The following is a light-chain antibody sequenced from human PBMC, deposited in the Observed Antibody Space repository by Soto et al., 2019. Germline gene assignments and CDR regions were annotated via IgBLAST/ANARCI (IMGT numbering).Light chain of an antibody. J-gene: IGKJ4*01. CDR3: QQYGSSTLT. CDR1: QSVSSSY. V-gene: IGKV3-20*01. Sequence: EIVLTQSPGTLSLSSGERATLSCRASQSVSSSYLAWYQQKPGQAPRLLIYGASSRATGIPDRFSGSGSGTDFTLTISRLDPEDFAVYYCQQYGSSTLTLGGGTKVDIK. CDR2: GAS.